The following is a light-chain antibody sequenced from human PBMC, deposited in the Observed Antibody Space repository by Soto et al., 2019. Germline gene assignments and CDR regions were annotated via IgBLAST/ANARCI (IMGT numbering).Light chain of an antibody. Sequence: DIQMAQSPSSLSSSVGYRFTITCVSSHVIRDCLGWYQQKPGKAPKRLIYAASSLQSGVPSRFSGSGSGTEFTLTISSLQPEDFATYYCLQHNSYPITFGQGTRLE. CDR3: LQHNSYPIT. CDR1: HVIRDC. CDR2: AAS. J-gene: IGKJ5*01. V-gene: IGKV1-17*01.